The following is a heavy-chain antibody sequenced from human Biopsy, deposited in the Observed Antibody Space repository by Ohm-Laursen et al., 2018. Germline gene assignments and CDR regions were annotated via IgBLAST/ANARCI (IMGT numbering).Heavy chain of an antibody. CDR3: ATAAYAPPYFDL. D-gene: IGHD4-17*01. Sequence: SLRLSCTASGVTLSGYAMNWVRQAPGKGLEWVSSITGGGNYINYADSVRGRFTISRDNSKNSVYLVMSNLRAEDTAVYFCATAAYAPPYFDLWGRGTVVTVSS. J-gene: IGHJ4*02. CDR2: ITGGGNYI. CDR1: GVTLSGYA. V-gene: IGHV3-21*06.